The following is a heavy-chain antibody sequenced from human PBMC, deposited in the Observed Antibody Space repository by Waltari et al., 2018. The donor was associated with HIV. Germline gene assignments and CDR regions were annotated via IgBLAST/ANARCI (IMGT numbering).Heavy chain of an antibody. D-gene: IGHD3-3*01. CDR2: IYYSGST. CDR3: ARDHATIFGGGGRDYGMDV. V-gene: IGHV4-31*03. CDR1: GGSISSGGYY. Sequence: QVQLQESGPGLVKPSQTLSLTCTVSGGSISSGGYYWSWIRQHPGKGLEWIGYIYYSGSTYYNPSLKSRVTISVDTSKNQFSLKLSFVTAADTAVYYCARDHATIFGGGGRDYGMDVWGQGTTVTVSS. J-gene: IGHJ6*02.